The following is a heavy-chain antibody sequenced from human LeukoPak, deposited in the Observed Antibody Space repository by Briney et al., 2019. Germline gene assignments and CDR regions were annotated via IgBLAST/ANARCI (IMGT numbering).Heavy chain of an antibody. V-gene: IGHV3-30-3*01. CDR3: ASGMTTVTSLDY. Sequence: GGSLRLSCAASGFTFSSYAMSWVRQAPGKGLEWVAVISYDGSNKYYADSVKGRFTISRDNSKNTLYLQMNSLRAEDTAVYYCASGMTTVTSLDYWGQGTLVTVSS. CDR1: GFTFSSYA. D-gene: IGHD4-17*01. J-gene: IGHJ4*02. CDR2: ISYDGSNK.